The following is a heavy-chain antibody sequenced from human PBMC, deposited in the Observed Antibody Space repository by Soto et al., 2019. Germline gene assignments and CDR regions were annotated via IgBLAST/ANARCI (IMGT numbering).Heavy chain of an antibody. CDR1: GGSISSTNW. CDR2: IYHSGST. V-gene: IGHV4-4*02. Sequence: QVQLLQSGPGLVKPSGTLSLTCAVSGGSISSTNWWTWVRQSPGKGLEWIGEIYHSGSTNYNPSLGGRVPISVEKSNNQFSLKMRYLTAADTAVYFCATLPPRIELSVLPIPTWGQGTLVTVSS. J-gene: IGHJ5*02. CDR3: ATLPPRIELSVLPIPT. D-gene: IGHD2-8*02.